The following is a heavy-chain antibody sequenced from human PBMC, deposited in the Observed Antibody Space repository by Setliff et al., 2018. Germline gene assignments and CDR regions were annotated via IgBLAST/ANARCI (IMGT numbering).Heavy chain of an antibody. CDR1: GGSFSGYY. J-gene: IGHJ3*02. D-gene: IGHD3-22*01. CDR2: INHSGST. V-gene: IGHV4-34*01. Sequence: SETLSLTCAVYGGSFSGYYWSWIRQPPGKGLEWIGEINHSGSTNYDPYLKSRVTISVDTSKNQFSLKLSSVTAADTAVYYCARDSRNYYDSSGYPIDAFDIWGQGTMVTVSS. CDR3: ARDSRNYYDSSGYPIDAFDI.